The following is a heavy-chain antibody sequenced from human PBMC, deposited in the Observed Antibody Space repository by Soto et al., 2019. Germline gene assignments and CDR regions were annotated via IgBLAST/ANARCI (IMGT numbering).Heavy chain of an antibody. CDR2: ISSSSSTI. V-gene: IGHV3-48*01. D-gene: IGHD2-2*01. CDR1: GFTFSSYS. CDR3: AVVPAANGHYGMDV. Sequence: GESLKISCAASGFTFSSYSMNWVRQAPGKGLEWVSYISSSSSTIYYADSVKGRFTISRDNAKNSLYLQMNSLRAEDTAVYYCAVVPAANGHYGMDVWGQGTTVTVSS. J-gene: IGHJ6*02.